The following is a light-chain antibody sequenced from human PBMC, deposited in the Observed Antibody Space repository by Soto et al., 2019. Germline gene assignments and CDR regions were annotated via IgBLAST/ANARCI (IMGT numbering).Light chain of an antibody. J-gene: IGKJ1*01. V-gene: IGKV1-27*01. CDR3: QKYNSALTWT. CDR2: AAS. CDR1: QGISNY. Sequence: DNQMTQSPSSLSASVGDRVTITCRASQGISNYLAWYQQKPGKVPKLLIYAASTLQSGVPSRFSGSGSGTDFTLTISSLQPEGVATYYCQKYNSALTWTFGQGTKVDIK.